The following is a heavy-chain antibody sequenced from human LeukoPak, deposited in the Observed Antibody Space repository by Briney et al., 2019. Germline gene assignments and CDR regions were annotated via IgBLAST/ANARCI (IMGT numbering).Heavy chain of an antibody. CDR3: ARLTGYQDY. J-gene: IGHJ4*02. V-gene: IGHV3-23*01. CDR2: MSASGLTT. Sequence: GGSLRLSCAASGFTFSSYAMSWVRQAPGKGLEWVSVMSASGLTTYDADSVKGRFTISRDNSRNTLYLQMNSLRVEDTAVYYCARLTGYQDYWGQGTLVTVSS. D-gene: IGHD2-2*01. CDR1: GFTFSSYA.